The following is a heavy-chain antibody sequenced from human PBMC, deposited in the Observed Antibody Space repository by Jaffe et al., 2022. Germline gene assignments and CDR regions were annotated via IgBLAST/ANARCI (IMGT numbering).Heavy chain of an antibody. V-gene: IGHV4-38-2*01. D-gene: IGHD6-19*01. Sequence: QVQLQESGPGLVKPSETLSLTCAVSGYSISSGYYWGWIRQPPGKGLEWIGSIYHSGSTYYNPSLKSRVTISVDTSKNQFSLKLSSVTAADTAVYYCASLIAVAGTGYYFDYWGQGTLVTVSS. CDR3: ASLIAVAGTGYYFDY. CDR2: IYHSGST. J-gene: IGHJ4*02. CDR1: GYSISSGYY.